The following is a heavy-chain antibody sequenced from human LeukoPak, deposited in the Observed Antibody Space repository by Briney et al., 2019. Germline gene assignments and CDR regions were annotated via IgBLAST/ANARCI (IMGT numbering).Heavy chain of an antibody. V-gene: IGHV1-46*01. CDR3: ARDCYGFFDY. D-gene: IGHD2-15*01. J-gene: IGHJ4*02. CDR1: GYTFTSNY. CDR2: INPSGGST. Sequence: EASVKVSCKASGYTFTSNYMHWVRQARGHRLEWMGIINPSGGSTSYAQKFQGRVTMTRDMSTSTVYMELSSLRSEDTAVYYCARDCYGFFDYWGQGTLVTVSS.